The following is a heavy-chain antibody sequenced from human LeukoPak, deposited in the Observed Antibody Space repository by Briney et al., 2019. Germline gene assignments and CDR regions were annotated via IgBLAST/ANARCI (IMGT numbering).Heavy chain of an antibody. Sequence: SETLSLTCTVSGGSISRTSYYWAWIRQPPGKGLEWIGNVFDSGSTHYNPSHKSRVTISVDTSKNQFSLRLSSVTAADTAVYYCARHTRPGHSGYENAFDIWGQGTMDTVSS. V-gene: IGHV4-39*01. CDR3: ARHTRPGHSGYENAFDI. CDR2: VFDSGST. D-gene: IGHD5-12*01. CDR1: GGSISRTSYY. J-gene: IGHJ3*02.